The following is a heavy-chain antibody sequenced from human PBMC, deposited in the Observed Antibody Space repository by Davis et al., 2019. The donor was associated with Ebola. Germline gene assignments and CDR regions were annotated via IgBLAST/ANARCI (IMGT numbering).Heavy chain of an antibody. V-gene: IGHV3-30*18. J-gene: IGHJ3*02. CDR1: GFRFRDYG. CDR2: ISYDSRQE. Sequence: GGSLRLSCAGSGFRFRDYGMHWVRQTPGKGLEWVAVISYDSRQESFSDSVKGRFTISRDNSKNTLYLQMNSLRAEDTAVYYCAKDGPELVAAFDIWGQGTMVTVSS. CDR3: AKDGPELVAAFDI. D-gene: IGHD1-14*01.